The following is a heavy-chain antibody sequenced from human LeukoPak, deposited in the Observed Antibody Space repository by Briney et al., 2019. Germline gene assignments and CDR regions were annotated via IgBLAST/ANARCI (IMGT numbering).Heavy chain of an antibody. V-gene: IGHV4-59*01. Sequence: SETLSLTCTVSGGSISTYYWSWIRQPPGKGLEWIGYIYYSGSTSYNPSLKNRVTISVDTSKNQFSLKLSSVTTADTAVYYCAREEALGSGSFDYWGQGTLVTVSS. CDR2: IYYSGST. D-gene: IGHD1-26*01. CDR1: GGSISTYY. J-gene: IGHJ4*02. CDR3: AREEALGSGSFDY.